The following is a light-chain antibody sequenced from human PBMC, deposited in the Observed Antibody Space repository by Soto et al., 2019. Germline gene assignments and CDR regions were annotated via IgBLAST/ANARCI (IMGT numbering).Light chain of an antibody. J-gene: IGKJ1*01. CDR1: QSISSIY. CDR3: QQYGSSPRA. Sequence: ELVLPQSPDTLSLSPGQTATLSCRAIQSISSIYLAWYQQKPGQAPRLLIDGTSNRAAGIPDRFIGGQSESDFTLTLSSLEPDDFAVYYCQQYGSSPRACGPGPNVEI. CDR2: GTS. V-gene: IGKV3-20*01.